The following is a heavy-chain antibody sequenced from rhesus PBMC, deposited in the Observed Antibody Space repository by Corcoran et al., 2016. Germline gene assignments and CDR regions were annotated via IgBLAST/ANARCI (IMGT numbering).Heavy chain of an antibody. V-gene: IGHV1-151*01. CDR2: SISLVGKT. D-gene: IGHD4-29*01. J-gene: IGHJ4*01. CDR1: GYTFSINA. Sequence: QVQLVQSGAEVKKPGASVKLSCKASGYTFSINAISWVRQAPGQGLEWVGESISLVGKTNYAQSSQGRGTLTADAATSTADMELGSLRSGYTAVYYCARGRDGSSWAGDYWGQGVLVTVSS. CDR3: ARGRDGSSWAGDY.